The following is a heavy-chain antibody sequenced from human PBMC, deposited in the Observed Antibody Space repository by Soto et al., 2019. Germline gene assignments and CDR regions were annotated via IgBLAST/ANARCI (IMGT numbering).Heavy chain of an antibody. V-gene: IGHV1-69*01. Sequence: QVQLVQSGAEVKKPGSSVKVSCKASGGTFSSYAISWVRQAPGQGLEWMGGIIPIFGTANYAQKFQGRVTITADESTSTAYMERRSLRSEETAVYYCARGPLNSSSWYYFDYWGQGTLVTVSS. J-gene: IGHJ4*02. CDR3: ARGPLNSSSWYYFDY. D-gene: IGHD6-13*01. CDR2: IIPIFGTA. CDR1: GGTFSSYA.